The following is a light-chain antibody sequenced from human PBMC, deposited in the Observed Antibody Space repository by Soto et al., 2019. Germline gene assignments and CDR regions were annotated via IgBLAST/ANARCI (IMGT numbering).Light chain of an antibody. CDR3: CSYAGSSTYWV. V-gene: IGLV2-23*01. CDR1: SSDVGSYNL. Sequence: QSVLTQPASVSGSPGQSITISCTGTSSDVGSYNLVSWYQQHPGKAPKLMIYEGGKRPSGVSNRFSGSKSGNTASLTISGLQAEDEADYYCCSYAGSSTYWVFGGGTKLTVL. CDR2: EGG. J-gene: IGLJ3*02.